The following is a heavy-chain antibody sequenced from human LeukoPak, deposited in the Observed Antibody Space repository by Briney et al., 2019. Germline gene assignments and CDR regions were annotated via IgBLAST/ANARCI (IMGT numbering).Heavy chain of an antibody. CDR1: GGSFSGYW. V-gene: IGHV4-34*01. CDR3: ARWGSGSGDSRGFDP. D-gene: IGHD3-10*01. CDR2: INRDGNT. Sequence: SETLSLTCAVYGGSFSGYWWNWIRQPPGKGPEWIGEINRDGNTKYNPSLKSRVTISIDTSMNQFSLKLRSVAAADTAVYYCARWGSGSGDSRGFDPWGQGIRVTVSS. J-gene: IGHJ5*02.